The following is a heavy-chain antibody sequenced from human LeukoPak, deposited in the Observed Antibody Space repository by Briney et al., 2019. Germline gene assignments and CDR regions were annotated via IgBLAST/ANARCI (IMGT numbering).Heavy chain of an antibody. D-gene: IGHD5-18*01. CDR3: AKQRATGTALVTRYFDY. J-gene: IGHJ4*02. Sequence: PGGSLRLSCAASGFTFSNFAMGWVRQAPGKGLEWVSAIDPSGTDTYYTDSGRGRFTISRDNSKNTLYLQMDSLRAEDTAVYYCAKQRATGTALVTRYFDYWGQGTLVTVSS. V-gene: IGHV3-23*01. CDR2: IDPSGTDT. CDR1: GFTFSNFA.